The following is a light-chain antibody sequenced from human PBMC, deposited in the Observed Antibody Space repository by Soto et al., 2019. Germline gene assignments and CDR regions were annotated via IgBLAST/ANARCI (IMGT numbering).Light chain of an antibody. Sequence: DIVLRLCTGTMEVPLGVRAVIDYKSFLSLVSTYNNNNYLAWYQHKPGQPPKLLVFWASIRESGVPDRFSGSGSGTDFTLTISSLQAEDVAVYYCQQYNSYPRTFGQGTKVDIK. J-gene: IGKJ1*01. CDR2: WAS. CDR1: LSLVSTYNNNNY. V-gene: IGKV4-1*01. CDR3: QQYNSYPRT.